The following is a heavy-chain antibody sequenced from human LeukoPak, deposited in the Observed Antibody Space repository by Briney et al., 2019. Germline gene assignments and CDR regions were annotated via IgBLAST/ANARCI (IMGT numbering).Heavy chain of an antibody. CDR2: ISGSGGST. V-gene: IGHV3-23*01. Sequence: GGSLRLSCAASGFNFNTYWMSWVRQAPGKGLEWISAISGSGGSTYYADSVKGRFTISRDNSKNTLYLQMNSLRAEDTAVYYCASSLLWFGEFYFDYWGQGTLVTVSS. J-gene: IGHJ4*02. CDR1: GFNFNTYW. D-gene: IGHD3-10*01. CDR3: ASSLLWFGEFYFDY.